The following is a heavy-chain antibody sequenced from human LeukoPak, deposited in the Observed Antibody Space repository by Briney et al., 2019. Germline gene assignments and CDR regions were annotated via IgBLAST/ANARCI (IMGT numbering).Heavy chain of an antibody. Sequence: ASVKVSCKASGCTFSGYYMHWVRQAPGQGLEWMGWINPNSGGTKYAQKFQGRVTMTRDTSISTAYMELSRLRSDDTAVYYCATEVTDWGQGTLVTVSS. D-gene: IGHD5-18*01. V-gene: IGHV1-2*02. CDR2: INPNSGGT. CDR1: GCTFSGYY. CDR3: ATEVTD. J-gene: IGHJ4*02.